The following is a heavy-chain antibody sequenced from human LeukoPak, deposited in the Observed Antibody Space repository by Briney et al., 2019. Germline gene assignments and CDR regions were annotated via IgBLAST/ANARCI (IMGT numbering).Heavy chain of an antibody. CDR2: ISGSGGST. V-gene: IGHV3-23*01. Sequence: PGGSLRLPCEASGFSVSDKYMSWVRQAPGKGLEWVSAISGSGGSTYYADSVKGRFTISRDNAKNSLYLQMNSLRADDTAVYYCARFAAGGSYYYYMDVWGKGTTVTVSS. CDR3: ARFAAGGSYYYYMDV. CDR1: GFSVSDKY. J-gene: IGHJ6*03. D-gene: IGHD3-10*01.